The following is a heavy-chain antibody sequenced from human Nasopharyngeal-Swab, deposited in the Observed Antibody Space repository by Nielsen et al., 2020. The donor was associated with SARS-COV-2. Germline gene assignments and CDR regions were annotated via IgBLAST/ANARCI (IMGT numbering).Heavy chain of an antibody. CDR1: GFTFSSYA. CDR3: ASGWLEASAFDI. D-gene: IGHD6-19*01. Sequence: GGSLRLSCAASGFTFSSYAMHWVRQAPGKGLEWMAVISYDGSNKYYADSVKGRFTISRDNSKNTLYLQMNSLRAEDTAVYYCASGWLEASAFDIWGQGTMVTVSS. J-gene: IGHJ3*02. V-gene: IGHV3-30*04. CDR2: ISYDGSNK.